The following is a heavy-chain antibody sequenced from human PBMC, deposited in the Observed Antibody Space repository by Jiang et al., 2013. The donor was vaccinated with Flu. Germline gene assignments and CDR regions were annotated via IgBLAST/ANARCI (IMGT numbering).Heavy chain of an antibody. CDR3: ALAIDGNFFFDS. CDR1: FMNYW. V-gene: IGHV5-51*01. D-gene: IGHD3-3*02. Sequence: FMNYWIGWVRQAPGKPGVDGDHACGYSDIRSSPSFQGQVTLSDDKSLNTAYLQWRRLQASDTAMYYCALAIDGNFFFDSWGQGTLVTVSS. CDR2: ACGYSDI. J-gene: IGHJ4*02.